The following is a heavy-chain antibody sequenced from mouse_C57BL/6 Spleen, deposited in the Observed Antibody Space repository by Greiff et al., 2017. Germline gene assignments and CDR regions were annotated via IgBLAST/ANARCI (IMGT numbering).Heavy chain of an antibody. CDR3: AKNENSWCAY. V-gene: IGHV2-5*01. Sequence: VNVVESGPGLVQPSPSLSITCTVSGFSLTSYGVHWVRQSPGKGLEWLGVIWRGGSTDYTAAFMSRLSITKDNSKSQVFFKMNSLQADDTSIYYCAKNENSWCAYWGQGTLVTVSA. CDR2: IWRGGST. CDR1: GFSLTSYG. J-gene: IGHJ3*01.